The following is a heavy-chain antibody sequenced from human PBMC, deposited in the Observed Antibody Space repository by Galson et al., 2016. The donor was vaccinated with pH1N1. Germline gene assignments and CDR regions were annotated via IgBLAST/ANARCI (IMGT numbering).Heavy chain of an antibody. Sequence: SETLSLTCTVPGDSISSDTHYWDWIRQPPGKGLEWIGSVYHGGGTYFNPSLRSRVTISLATSNNHFALNLSSVTATDTAVYYCASTKAGSGSLYMDVWGTGTTVTVSS. V-gene: IGHV4-39*02. J-gene: IGHJ6*03. CDR1: GDSISSDTHY. CDR3: ASTKAGSGSLYMDV. CDR2: VYHGGGT. D-gene: IGHD6-19*01.